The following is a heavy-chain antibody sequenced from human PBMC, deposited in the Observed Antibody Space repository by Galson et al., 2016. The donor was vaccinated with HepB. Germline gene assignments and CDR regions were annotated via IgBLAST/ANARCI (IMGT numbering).Heavy chain of an antibody. CDR2: IYWDDDK. Sequence: PALVKPTQTVTLTCNFSGFSLSTNGVGVGWIRQSPQKALEWLALIYWDDDKRYSPSLKTRLTITRATSKNQVDLTRTTMDLMDTGTYYCTVMRGPAHHWGQGILVTVSS. D-gene: IGHD3-10*01. V-gene: IGHV2-5*02. J-gene: IGHJ4*02. CDR1: GFSLSTNGVG. CDR3: TVMRGPAHH.